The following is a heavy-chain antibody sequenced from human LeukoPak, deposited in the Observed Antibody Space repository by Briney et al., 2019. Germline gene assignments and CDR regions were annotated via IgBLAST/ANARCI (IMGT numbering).Heavy chain of an antibody. V-gene: IGHV1-18*01. CDR1: GGTFSSYA. D-gene: IGHD2-2*01. Sequence: GASVKVSCKASGGTFSSYAISWVRQAPGQGLEWMGWISAYNGDTNYAQKLQGRVTMTTDTSTSTAYMELKSLRSDDTAVYYCARDRGVVVPAAMGDYWGQGTLVTVSS. CDR3: ARDRGVVVPAAMGDY. CDR2: ISAYNGDT. J-gene: IGHJ4*02.